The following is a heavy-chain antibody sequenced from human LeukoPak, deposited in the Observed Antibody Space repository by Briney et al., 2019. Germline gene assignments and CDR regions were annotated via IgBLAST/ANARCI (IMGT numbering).Heavy chain of an antibody. Sequence: SETLSLTCTVSGGSISSSSYYWGWIRQPPGKGLEWIGSIYYSGSTYYNPSLKSRVTISVDTSKNQFSLKLSSVTAADTAVYYCARDGGPGGFLEWLSPRYYYYYMDVWGKGTTVTVSS. D-gene: IGHD3-3*01. CDR1: GGSISSSSYY. CDR3: ARDGGPGGFLEWLSPRYYYYYMDV. J-gene: IGHJ6*03. V-gene: IGHV4-39*07. CDR2: IYYSGST.